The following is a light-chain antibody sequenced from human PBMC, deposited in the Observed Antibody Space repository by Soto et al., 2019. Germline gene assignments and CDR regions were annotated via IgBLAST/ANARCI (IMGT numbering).Light chain of an antibody. J-gene: IGLJ1*01. V-gene: IGLV2-11*01. CDR1: SSDVGGYNY. Sequence: SVLPQARSVSGSPGQSVTISCTGTSSDVGGYNYVSWYQQHPGKAPKLMIYDVSKRPSGVPDRFSGSKSGNTASLTISGLQAEDEADYYCCSYAGSYTLYVFGTGTKVTVL. CDR3: CSYAGSYTLYV. CDR2: DVS.